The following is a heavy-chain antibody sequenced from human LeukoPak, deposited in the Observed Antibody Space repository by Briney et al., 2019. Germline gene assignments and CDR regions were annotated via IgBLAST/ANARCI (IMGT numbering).Heavy chain of an antibody. CDR3: ARSHRGYVGGMDV. CDR1: GGTFSSYA. V-gene: IGHV1-69*04. J-gene: IGHJ6*02. Sequence: ASVKVSCKASGGTFSSYAISWVRQAPGQGLEWMGRINPILGIANYAQKFQGRVTITADKSTSTAYMELSSLRSEDTAVYYCARSHRGYVGGMDVWGQGTTVTVSS. CDR2: INPILGIA. D-gene: IGHD5-12*01.